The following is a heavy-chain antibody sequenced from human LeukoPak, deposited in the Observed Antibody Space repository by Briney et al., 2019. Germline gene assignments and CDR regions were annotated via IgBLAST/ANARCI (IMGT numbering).Heavy chain of an antibody. J-gene: IGHJ4*02. CDR3: AKDAQGGSGSYSWGTFDY. CDR1: GSTFNNYA. V-gene: IGHV3-23*01. D-gene: IGHD3-10*01. CDR2: IRNSGGVT. Sequence: GGSLRLSCATSGSTFNNYAMSWVRQAPGKGLEWVSGIRNSGGVTVYASSVQGRFTTSRDNSKNTLYLEMNSLRAEDTAVYYCAKDAQGGSGSYSWGTFDYWGQGTLVTVSS.